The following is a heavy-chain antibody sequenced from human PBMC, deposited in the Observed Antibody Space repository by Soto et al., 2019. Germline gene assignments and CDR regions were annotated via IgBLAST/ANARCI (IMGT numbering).Heavy chain of an antibody. CDR1: GGSFGSSAYY. CDR3: SRRAPERLDP. Sequence: SETLSLTCTVSGGSFGSSAYYWGWIRRAPGKGLEWIGSINSSGSTFSNPSLKSRVTLSVDTSKNQFSRKLTSVPAADTALYYCSRRAPERLDPWGQGTLVTVSS. D-gene: IGHD1-26*01. V-gene: IGHV4-39*01. J-gene: IGHJ5*02. CDR2: INSSGST.